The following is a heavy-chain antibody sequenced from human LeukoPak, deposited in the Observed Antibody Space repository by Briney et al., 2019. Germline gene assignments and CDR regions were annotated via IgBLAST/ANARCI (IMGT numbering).Heavy chain of an antibody. V-gene: IGHV4-61*02. J-gene: IGHJ4*02. Sequence: SQTLSLTCAVSGGSITSGTYYWSWIRQPAGKGLEWTGRIYTSGSTNYNPSLKSRVTILFDTSKNQFSLKLSSVTAADTAVYYCARGGDAAPFDYWGQGTLVAVSS. CDR1: GGSITSGTYY. D-gene: IGHD5-12*01. CDR3: ARGGDAAPFDY. CDR2: IYTSGST.